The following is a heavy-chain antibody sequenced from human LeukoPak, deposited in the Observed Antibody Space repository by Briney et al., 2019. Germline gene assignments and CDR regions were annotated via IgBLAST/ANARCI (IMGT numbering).Heavy chain of an antibody. J-gene: IGHJ4*02. CDR1: GFTFSGYA. CDR2: ISTSGSST. D-gene: IGHD3-16*02. Sequence: PGGSLRLSCAASGFTFSGYAMSWVRQAPVQGLEWVSAISTSGSSTYYADSVKGRFTISRDNSKNTLYLQMNSLRVEDTAVYYCAIPGPSYRRFDHWGQGTLVTVSS. CDR3: AIPGPSYRRFDH. V-gene: IGHV3-23*01.